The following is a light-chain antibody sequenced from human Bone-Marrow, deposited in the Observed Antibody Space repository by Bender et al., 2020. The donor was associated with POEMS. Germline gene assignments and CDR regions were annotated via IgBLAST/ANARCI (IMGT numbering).Light chain of an antibody. CDR1: SSNIGTNY. CDR3: QSYDSSLSGSV. J-gene: IGLJ2*01. V-gene: IGLV1-40*01. CDR2: GNT. Sequence: QSVLTQPPSASGTPGQRVTISCSGSSSNIGTNYVYWYQQLPGTAPKLVIYGNTKRPSGVPDRFSGSNSGTSASLAITGLQAEDEADYHCQSYDSSLSGSVFGGGTKVTVL.